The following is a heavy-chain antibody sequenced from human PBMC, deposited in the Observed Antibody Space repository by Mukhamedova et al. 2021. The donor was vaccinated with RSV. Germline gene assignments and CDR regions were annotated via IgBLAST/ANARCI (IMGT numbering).Heavy chain of an antibody. Sequence: GRVTMTRDTSTNTVYMELNSLKSDDTAIYYCARDVNSIYRMMSAFDMWGQGTMVTVSS. D-gene: IGHD1-26*01. J-gene: IGHJ3*02. V-gene: IGHV1-46*01. CDR3: ARDVNSIYRMMSAFDM.